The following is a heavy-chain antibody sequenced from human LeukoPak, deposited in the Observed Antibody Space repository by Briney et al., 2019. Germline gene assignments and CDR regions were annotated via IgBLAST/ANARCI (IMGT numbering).Heavy chain of an antibody. D-gene: IGHD3-22*01. CDR2: ISSGSSTI. J-gene: IGHJ4*02. Sequence: PGGSLRLSCAASGFSFSDNYMSWIRQAPGKGPEWVSYISSGSSTIYYADSVRGRFTISRDNAKNSLYLQMNSLRVEDTAVYYCASGYDSGGFDYWGQGTLVTVSS. CDR3: ASGYDSGGFDY. V-gene: IGHV3-11*01. CDR1: GFSFSDNY.